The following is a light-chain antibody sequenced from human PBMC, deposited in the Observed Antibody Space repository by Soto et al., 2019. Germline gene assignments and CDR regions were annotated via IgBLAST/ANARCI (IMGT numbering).Light chain of an antibody. CDR1: QSVDIN. Sequence: EIVLTQSPATLSVSPGERVTLSCRASQSVDINLAWYQQKPGQAPRLLIYGASTRATDMSGTFSGRGSGTEFTLTISNVRPEDFAVYYCQQYSNWPSITFGQGTRLEIK. CDR3: QQYSNWPSIT. CDR2: GAS. J-gene: IGKJ5*01. V-gene: IGKV3-15*01.